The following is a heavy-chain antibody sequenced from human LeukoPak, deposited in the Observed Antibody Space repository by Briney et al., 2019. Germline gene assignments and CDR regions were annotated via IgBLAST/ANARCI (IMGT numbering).Heavy chain of an antibody. D-gene: IGHD6-19*01. CDR3: VRVVVGDSGWFRDRYFDL. V-gene: IGHV4-59*12. J-gene: IGHJ2*01. CDR1: GGSISSYY. CDR2: IYYSGST. Sequence: PETLSLTCTVSGGSISSYYWSWIRQPPGKGLEWIGYIYYSGSTNYNPSLESRVTLSVDMSKNQFSLKLSSVTAADTAIYYCVRVVVGDSGWFRDRYFDLWGRGTLVTVSS.